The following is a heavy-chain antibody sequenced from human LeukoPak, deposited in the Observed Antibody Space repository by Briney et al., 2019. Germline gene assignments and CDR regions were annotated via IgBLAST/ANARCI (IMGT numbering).Heavy chain of an antibody. CDR1: GGTFSSYA. D-gene: IGHD5-24*01. Sequence: ASVKVSCKASGGTFSSYAISWVRQAPGQGLEWMGWISAYNGNTNYAQKLQGRVTMTTDTSTSTAYMELRSLRSDDTAVYYCATDVVATSSLDYWGQGTLVTVSS. V-gene: IGHV1-18*01. CDR2: ISAYNGNT. J-gene: IGHJ4*02. CDR3: ATDVVATSSLDY.